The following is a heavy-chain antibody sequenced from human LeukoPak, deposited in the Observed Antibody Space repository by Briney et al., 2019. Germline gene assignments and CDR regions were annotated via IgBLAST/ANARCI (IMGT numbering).Heavy chain of an antibody. CDR2: INHSGST. CDR3: ARRLDL. CDR1: GGSFSGYY. J-gene: IGHJ2*01. Sequence: SETLSLTCAVYGGSFSGYYWTWIRQPPGKGLEWIGEINHSGSTSYNPSLKSRVTISVDTSNNQFSLKLSSMTAADTAVYYCARRLDLWGRGTLVTVSS. V-gene: IGHV4-34*01.